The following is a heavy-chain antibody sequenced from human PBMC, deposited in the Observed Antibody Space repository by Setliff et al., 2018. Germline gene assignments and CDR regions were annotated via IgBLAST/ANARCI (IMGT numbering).Heavy chain of an antibody. J-gene: IGHJ4*02. CDR1: GGSFSGHH. D-gene: IGHD3-10*01. V-gene: IGHV4-34*01. CDR2: INHSGSA. CDR3: ARHEFVGGYYGSVTYRHFDY. Sequence: SETLSLTCAVYGGSFSGHHWCWIRQPPWKGLEWIGEINHSGSANYNPSLKSRVTISLDTSKNQFSLQVTSLAATDTALYFCARHEFVGGYYGSVTYRHFDYWGQGILVTVS.